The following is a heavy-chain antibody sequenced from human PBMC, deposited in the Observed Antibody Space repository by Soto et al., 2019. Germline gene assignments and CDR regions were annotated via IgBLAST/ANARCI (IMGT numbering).Heavy chain of an antibody. J-gene: IGHJ4*02. D-gene: IGHD5-12*01. CDR3: ARAISGYVT. CDR2: ISGYDGNT. Sequence: GASVKVSCKASGYTFTSYGISWVRQAPGQGLEWVGWISGYDGNTRYSQKFQGRVTLTRDTSASTTYMDLSSLRSEDTAIYYCARAISGYVTWGQGTLVTVSS. V-gene: IGHV1-18*01. CDR1: GYTFTSYG.